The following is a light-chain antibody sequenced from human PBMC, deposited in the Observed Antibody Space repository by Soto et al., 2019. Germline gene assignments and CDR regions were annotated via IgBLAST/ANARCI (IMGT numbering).Light chain of an antibody. Sequence: QSALTQPASVSGSPGQSITISCTGTSSDIGGYNYVSWYQHHPGKAPKLMIYEVSNRPSGVSNRFSGSKSGNAASLTISGLQAEDEADYYCSSYTYSSAPSWVFGGGTKLTVL. CDR1: SSDIGGYNY. V-gene: IGLV2-14*01. CDR3: SSYTYSSAPSWV. J-gene: IGLJ3*02. CDR2: EVS.